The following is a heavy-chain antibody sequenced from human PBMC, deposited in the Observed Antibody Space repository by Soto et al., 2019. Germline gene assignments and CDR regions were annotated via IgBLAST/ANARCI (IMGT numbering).Heavy chain of an antibody. CDR3: ARGYSYGSRWYYYGMDV. D-gene: IGHD5-18*01. CDR2: IIPIFGTA. J-gene: IGHJ6*02. Sequence: SVKVSCKASGGTFSSYAISWVRQAPGQELEWMGGIIPIFGTANYAQKFQGRVTITADESTSTAYMELSSLRSEDTAVYYCARGYSYGSRWYYYGMDVWGQGTTVTVSS. CDR1: GGTFSSYA. V-gene: IGHV1-69*13.